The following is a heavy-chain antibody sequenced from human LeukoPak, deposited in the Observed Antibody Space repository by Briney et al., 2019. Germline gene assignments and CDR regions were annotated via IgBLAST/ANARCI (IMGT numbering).Heavy chain of an antibody. V-gene: IGHV4-34*01. CDR3: ARVLITMVRGVTPFDY. CDR1: GGSFSGYY. CDR2: INHSGST. J-gene: IGHJ4*02. Sequence: SETLSLTCTVYGGSFSGYYWSWIRQPPGKGLEWIGEINHSGSTNYNPSLKSRVTISVDTSKNQFSLKLSSVTAADTAVYYCARVLITMVRGVTPFDYWGQGTLVTVSS. D-gene: IGHD3-10*01.